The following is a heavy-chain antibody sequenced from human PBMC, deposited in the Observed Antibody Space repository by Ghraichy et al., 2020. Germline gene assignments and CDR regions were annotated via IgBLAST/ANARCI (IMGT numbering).Heavy chain of an antibody. CDR1: GYTLTELS. J-gene: IGHJ4*02. V-gene: IGHV1-24*01. CDR3: AKARSYYGSGTYVPFDY. CDR2: FDPETGET. Sequence: ASVKVSCKVSGYTLTELSMHWVRQAPGEGLEWMGGFDPETGETIYTQKFQGRVTMTEDTSTDTAFMELSSLRSEDTAVYYCAKARSYYGSGTYVPFDYWGQGTLVIVSS. D-gene: IGHD3-10*01.